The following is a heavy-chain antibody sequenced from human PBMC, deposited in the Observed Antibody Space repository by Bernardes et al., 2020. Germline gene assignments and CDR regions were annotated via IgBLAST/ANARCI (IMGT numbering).Heavy chain of an antibody. J-gene: IGHJ4*02. V-gene: IGHV4-31*03. D-gene: IGHD2-15*01. CDR2: IFYSGST. Sequence: SETLSLTCTVSGGSISSTNYYWTWIRQLPGKGLEWIGYIFYSGSTYYNPSLKSRVTISVDRSKNQFSLKLSSVTAADTAVYYCAREANYGGSSLPDYWGQGILVTVSS. CDR1: GGSISSTNYY. CDR3: AREANYGGSSLPDY.